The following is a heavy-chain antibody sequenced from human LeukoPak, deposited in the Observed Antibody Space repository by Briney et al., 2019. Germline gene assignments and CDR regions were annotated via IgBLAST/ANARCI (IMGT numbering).Heavy chain of an antibody. J-gene: IGHJ4*02. CDR3: ARGQEYYYDSSAYSKFDY. CDR2: ISYDGSSK. V-gene: IGHV3-30*03. D-gene: IGHD3-22*01. Sequence: PGGSLRLSCAASGFTFSNYGMHWVRQAPGKGLEWVAVISYDGSSKYYADSVKGRFTISRDNSKNTLYLQMNSLRAEDTALYYCARGQEYYYDSSAYSKFDYWGQGTLVTVSS. CDR1: GFTFSNYG.